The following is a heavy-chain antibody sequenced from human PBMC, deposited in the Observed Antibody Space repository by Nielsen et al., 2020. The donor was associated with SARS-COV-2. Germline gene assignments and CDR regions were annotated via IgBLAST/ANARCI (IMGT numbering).Heavy chain of an antibody. CDR3: ARQATIYMNEVSGMDV. V-gene: IGHV3-30*03. J-gene: IGHJ6*02. CDR2: TSYDGRDK. CDR1: EISFRSYG. Sequence: GGSLRLSCVASEISFRSYGMHWVRQAPGKGLDWVAFTSYDGRDKFYADSVRGRFIVSRDNFRNTLSLHMDSLRTEDTAVYFCARQATIYMNEVSGMDVWGQVTTVTVSS. D-gene: IGHD3-9*01.